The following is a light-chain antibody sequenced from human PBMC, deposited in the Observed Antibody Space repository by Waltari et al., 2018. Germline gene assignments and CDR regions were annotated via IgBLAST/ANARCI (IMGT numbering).Light chain of an antibody. V-gene: IGLV1-47*01. CDR2: KTN. CDR1: STNIGTNS. Sequence: QSVLTQPPSASGTPGQSVTISCSGGSTNIGTNSVYGYQQLPGGAPKLLISKTNQRPSGVPDRFSGSKSGTSASLAISGLRSEDEADYYCAAWDDSLYVALFGGGTKLTVL. J-gene: IGLJ3*02. CDR3: AAWDDSLYVAL.